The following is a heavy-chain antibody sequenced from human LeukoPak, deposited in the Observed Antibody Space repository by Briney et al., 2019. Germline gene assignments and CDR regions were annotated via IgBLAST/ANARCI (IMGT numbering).Heavy chain of an antibody. V-gene: IGHV3-30*02. CDR3: LPHGSGNYR. CDR1: GFTFSRYN. J-gene: IGHJ4*02. CDR2: VRYDGSTK. D-gene: IGHD3-22*01. Sequence: GGSLRLSCTASGFTFSRYNMHWVRQAAGKGLEWVTFVRYDGSTKYYADSVKGRFTISRDNSKDTLYLQMNTLRVEDAAIYYCLPHGSGNYRWGQGTLVTVSS.